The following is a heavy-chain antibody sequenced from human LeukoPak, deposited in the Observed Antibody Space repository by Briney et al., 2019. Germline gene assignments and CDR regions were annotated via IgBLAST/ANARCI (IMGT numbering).Heavy chain of an antibody. CDR3: AREYCSGGNCAGGFYFDL. Sequence: GGSLRLSCAGSGFTFSNYDFHWVRQAAGKGLEWVSAIGVVGDTYYSGSVKGRFTISRESAKNSLYLQMNSLRDGDTAVYYCAREYCSGGNCAGGFYFDLWGRGTPVTVSS. D-gene: IGHD2-15*01. CDR2: IGVVGDT. V-gene: IGHV3-13*01. J-gene: IGHJ2*01. CDR1: GFTFSNYD.